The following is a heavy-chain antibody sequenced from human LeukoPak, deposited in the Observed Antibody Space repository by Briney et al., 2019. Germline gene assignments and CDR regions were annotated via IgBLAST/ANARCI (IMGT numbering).Heavy chain of an antibody. CDR2: IIPIFGTA. CDR3: ARDGGNSGSYVDY. V-gene: IGHV1-69*05. J-gene: IGHJ4*02. D-gene: IGHD1-26*01. Sequence: GASVKVSCKASGGTFSSFAISWVRQAPGQGLEWMGRIIPIFGTANYAQKFQGRVTITTDESTSTAYMELSSLRSEDTAVYYCARDGGNSGSYVDYWGQGTLVTVSS. CDR1: GGTFSSFA.